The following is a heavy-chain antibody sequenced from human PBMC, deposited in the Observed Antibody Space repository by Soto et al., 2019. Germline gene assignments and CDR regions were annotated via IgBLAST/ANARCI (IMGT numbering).Heavy chain of an antibody. CDR2: ISGSGGST. D-gene: IGHD6-6*01. CDR1: GFTFSSYA. CDR3: AKAPQRIAARPGYFDY. J-gene: IGHJ4*02. Sequence: VGSLRLSCAASGFTFSSYAMSWVRQAPGKGLEWVSAISGSGGSTYYADSVKGRFTISRDNSKNTLYLQMNSLRAEDTAVYYCAKAPQRIAARPGYFDYWGQGTLVTVSS. V-gene: IGHV3-23*01.